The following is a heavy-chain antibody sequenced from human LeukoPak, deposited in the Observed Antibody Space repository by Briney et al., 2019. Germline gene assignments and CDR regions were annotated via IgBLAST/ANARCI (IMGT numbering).Heavy chain of an antibody. J-gene: IGHJ6*02. D-gene: IGHD2-15*01. CDR3: ARDLKLCFTSSGGSCYSDYYYYYGMDV. V-gene: IGHV6-1*01. Sequence: SQTLSLTCAISGDSVSSNSAAWNWIRQSPSRGLEWLGRTYYRSKWYNDYAVSVKSRITINPDTSKNQFSLQLNSVTPEDTAVYYCARDLKLCFTSSGGSCYSDYYYYYGMDVWGQGTTVTVSS. CDR2: TYYRSKWYN. CDR1: GDSVSSNSAA.